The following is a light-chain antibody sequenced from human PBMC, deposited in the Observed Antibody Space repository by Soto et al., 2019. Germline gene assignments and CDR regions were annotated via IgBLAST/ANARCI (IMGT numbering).Light chain of an antibody. J-gene: IGKJ4*01. Sequence: IHPTKTPSTLPSSLAYTFTMTFXASQSSSTYLHWYQQKPGKAPNLLIYAASTLQSGVPSRFSGSGSGTDFTLTISSLQPEDFATYFCQHGYSTPLTFGGGTKV. CDR1: QSSSTY. CDR3: QHGYSTPLT. V-gene: IGKV1-39*01. CDR2: AAS.